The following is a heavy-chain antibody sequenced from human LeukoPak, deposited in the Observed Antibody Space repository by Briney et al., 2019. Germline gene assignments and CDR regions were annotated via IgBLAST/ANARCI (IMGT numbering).Heavy chain of an antibody. CDR3: ALDYYGSGSVEAPCFDY. D-gene: IGHD3-10*01. V-gene: IGHV5-51*01. J-gene: IGHJ4*02. Sequence: GEALKISCKGSGYNFTCYWIGWVRQIPGKGLGWIGIIYSGDSDTRYSPPFQGQVTISADKSISTAYLQWSSLKASDTAMYYCALDYYGSGSVEAPCFDYWGQGTLVTVSS. CDR1: GYNFTCYW. CDR2: IYSGDSDT.